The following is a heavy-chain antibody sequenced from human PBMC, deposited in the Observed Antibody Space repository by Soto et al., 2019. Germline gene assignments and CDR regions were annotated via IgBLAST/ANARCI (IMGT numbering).Heavy chain of an antibody. V-gene: IGHV4-30-2*01. CDR3: ATMGTPAAQRYYFDN. Sequence: PSETLSLTCAVSGGSISSGGYSWSWIRQPPGKGLEWIGYIYHSGSTYYNPSLKSRVTISVDRSKNQFSLKLSSVTAADTAVYYCATMGTPAAQRYYFDNWGQGTLVTVSS. CDR2: IYHSGST. J-gene: IGHJ4*02. CDR1: GGSISSGGYS. D-gene: IGHD1-7*01.